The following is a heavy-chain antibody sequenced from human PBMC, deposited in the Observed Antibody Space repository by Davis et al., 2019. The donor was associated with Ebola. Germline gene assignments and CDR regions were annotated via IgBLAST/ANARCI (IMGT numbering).Heavy chain of an antibody. J-gene: IGHJ6*03. CDR2: IYYSGST. D-gene: IGHD3-16*01. V-gene: IGHV4-59*08. CDR1: GGSISSYY. Sequence: SETLSLTCTVSGGSISSYYWSWIRQPPGKGLEWIGHIYYSGSTNYNPSLKSRVTISVDTSKNQFSLKLSSVTAADTAVYYCARVRTILLGHYYYYYMDVWGKGTTVTVSS. CDR3: ARVRTILLGHYYYYYMDV.